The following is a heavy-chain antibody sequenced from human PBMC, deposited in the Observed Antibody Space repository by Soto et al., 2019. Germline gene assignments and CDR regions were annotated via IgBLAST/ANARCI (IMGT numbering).Heavy chain of an antibody. CDR1: GYNFAGHY. CDR2: INSNTGDT. Sequence: ASVKVSCKASGYNFAGHYTHWVRQAPGQGLEWMGWINSNTGDTEYAQKFQGKVTMTMDRSISTAYMELNSLRSDDTAVYYCARDNVLLANWFDPWGQGTLVTVSS. J-gene: IGHJ5*02. CDR3: ARDNVLLANWFDP. D-gene: IGHD3-10*01. V-gene: IGHV1-2*02.